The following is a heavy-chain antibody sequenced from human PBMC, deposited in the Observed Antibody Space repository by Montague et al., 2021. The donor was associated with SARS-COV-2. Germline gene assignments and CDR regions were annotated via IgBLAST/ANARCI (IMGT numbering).Heavy chain of an antibody. CDR2: IFYNGST. CDR3: ARQDAWAYCGDKCYRGWFDS. D-gene: IGHD2-21*01. J-gene: IGHJ5*01. CDR1: FGSISTYY. V-gene: IGHV4-59*01. Sequence: SETLSLTCTVSFGSISTYYWSWIRQPPGKGLEWIGFIFYNGSTKYNPSLKRRVSISLDTSKSQFSLKLSSVTAADTAVYYCARQDAWAYCGDKCYRGWFDSWGQGTLVTVSS.